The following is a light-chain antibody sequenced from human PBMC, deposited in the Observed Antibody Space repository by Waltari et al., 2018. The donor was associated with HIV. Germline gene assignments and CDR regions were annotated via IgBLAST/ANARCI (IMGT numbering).Light chain of an antibody. J-gene: IGLJ2*01. CDR3: AAWDDNLSGHVV. V-gene: IGLV1-47*01. CDR2: RNN. CDR1: GSNIGTTS. Sequence: QSVLTQPPSASGAPGQRVTISCSGGGSNIGTTSIYWYQQVPGATPRLYFYRNNHRPAGVPDRCSVSKSATSGSLAINGLRSADEADYYWAAWDDNLSGHVVFGGGTKLTVL.